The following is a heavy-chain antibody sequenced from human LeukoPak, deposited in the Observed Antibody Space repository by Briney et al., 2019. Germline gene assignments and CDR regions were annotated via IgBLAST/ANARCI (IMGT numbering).Heavy chain of an antibody. CDR1: GFTFSSYA. D-gene: IGHD5-18*01. CDR3: AKAGYSHTTGRFDY. Sequence: GGSPRLSCAASGFTFSSYAMSWVRQAPGKGLEWVSAISGSGGSTDYADSVKGRFTISRDNSKNTLDLQMNSLRAEDTAVYYCAKAGYSHTTGRFDYWGQGTLVTVSS. V-gene: IGHV3-23*01. J-gene: IGHJ4*02. CDR2: ISGSGGST.